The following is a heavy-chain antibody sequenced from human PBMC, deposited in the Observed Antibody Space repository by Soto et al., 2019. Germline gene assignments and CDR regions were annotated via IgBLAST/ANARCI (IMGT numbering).Heavy chain of an antibody. CDR1: GGSISKYY. CDR2: ISYSGST. Sequence: PSETLSLTCTVSGGSISKYYWSWIRQPPGKGLEWIGYISYSGSTEYNPSLKSRVTISVDTSKNQFSLKLSSVTAADTAVYYCARRGDYYDSSGYYSWWFDPWGQGTLVTVSS. J-gene: IGHJ5*02. D-gene: IGHD3-22*01. V-gene: IGHV4-59*08. CDR3: ARRGDYYDSSGYYSWWFDP.